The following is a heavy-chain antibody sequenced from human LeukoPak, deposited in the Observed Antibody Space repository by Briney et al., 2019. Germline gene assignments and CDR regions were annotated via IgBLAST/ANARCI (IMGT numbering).Heavy chain of an antibody. V-gene: IGHV3-48*03. CDR2: ISSSGSTI. D-gene: IGHD3-16*02. CDR1: GFAFRTYE. J-gene: IGHJ4*02. Sequence: PGGSLRLSCAASGFAFRTYEMNWVRQAPGKGLEWVSYISSSGSTIYYAGSVKGRFPIPRDNAKNSLYLPMNSLRAEDTAVYYCARESRAGYDYVWESYRYTGLDYWGQGTLVTVSS. CDR3: ARESRAGYDYVWESYRYTGLDY.